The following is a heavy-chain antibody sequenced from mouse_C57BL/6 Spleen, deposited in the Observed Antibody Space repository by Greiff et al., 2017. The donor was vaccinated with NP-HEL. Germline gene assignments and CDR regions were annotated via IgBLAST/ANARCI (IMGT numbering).Heavy chain of an antibody. CDR1: GYSITSGYY. CDR2: ISYDGSN. CDR3: AIILAY. J-gene: IGHJ3*01. V-gene: IGHV3-6*01. Sequence: EVQLQQSGPGLVKPSQSLSLTCSVTGYSITSGYYWNWIRQFPGNKLEWMGYISYDGSNNYNPSLKNRISITRDTSKNQFFLKLNSVTTEDTATYYCAIILAYWAQGTLVTVSA.